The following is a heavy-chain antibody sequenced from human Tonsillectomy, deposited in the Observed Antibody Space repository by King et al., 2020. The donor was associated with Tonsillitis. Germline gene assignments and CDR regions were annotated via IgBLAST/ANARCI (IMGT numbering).Heavy chain of an antibody. Sequence: VQLVESGGGLVQPGRSLRLSCAASGFTFSSYAMSWVRQAPGKGLEWVSAISGSGGSTYYADSVKGRFTISRDNSKNTLYLQMNSLRAEDTAVYYCAKGTLYDILTGYYGGTNGHFDYWGQGTLVTVSS. V-gene: IGHV3-23*04. CDR2: ISGSGGST. CDR3: AKGTLYDILTGYYGGTNGHFDY. D-gene: IGHD3-9*01. J-gene: IGHJ4*02. CDR1: GFTFSSYA.